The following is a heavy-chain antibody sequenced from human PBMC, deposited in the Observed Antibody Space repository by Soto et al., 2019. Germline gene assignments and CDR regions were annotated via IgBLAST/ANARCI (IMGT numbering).Heavy chain of an antibody. CDR3: AKGGGSSTSWYLDV. V-gene: IGHV3-30*18. Sequence: QVQLVESGGGVVQPGRSLRLSCAASGFTFSNYGMRWVRQAPGKGLEWVAVISYDENNKYYADSVKGRFTLSRDNSKNTLYLQMNSLRAEDTAVYYCAKGGGSSTSWYLDVWGRGTLVTVSS. D-gene: IGHD1-26*01. J-gene: IGHJ2*01. CDR1: GFTFSNYG. CDR2: ISYDENNK.